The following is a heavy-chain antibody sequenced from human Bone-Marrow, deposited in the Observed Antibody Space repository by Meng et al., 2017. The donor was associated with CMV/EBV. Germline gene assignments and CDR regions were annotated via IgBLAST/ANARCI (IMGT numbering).Heavy chain of an antibody. V-gene: IGHV3-48*03. CDR2: ISSSGSTI. D-gene: IGHD2-2*01. J-gene: IGHJ5*02. Sequence: GGSLRLSCAASGFTFSSYEMNWVRQAPGKGLEWVSYISSSGSTIYYADSVKGRFTISRDNAKNSLYLQMNSLRAEDTAVYYCASLGYCSSTSCYFGSWFDPWGQGTLVTASS. CDR1: GFTFSSYE. CDR3: ASLGYCSSTSCYFGSWFDP.